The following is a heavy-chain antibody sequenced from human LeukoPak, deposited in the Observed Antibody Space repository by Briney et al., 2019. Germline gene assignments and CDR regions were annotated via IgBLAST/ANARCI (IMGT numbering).Heavy chain of an antibody. Sequence: GGSLRLSCVASGFTFSDYWMSWVRQAPGKGLEWVANIKQDGSDKYYADSMKGRFTISRDNAKDTLYLQMNSLRAEDTAVYFCARGTYSSGWYPDYFDYWGQGTLVTVSS. CDR3: ARGTYSSGWYPDYFDY. V-gene: IGHV3-7*03. CDR1: GFTFSDYW. CDR2: IKQDGSDK. D-gene: IGHD6-19*01. J-gene: IGHJ4*02.